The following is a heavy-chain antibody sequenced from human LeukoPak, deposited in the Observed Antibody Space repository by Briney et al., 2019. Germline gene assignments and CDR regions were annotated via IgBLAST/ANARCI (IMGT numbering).Heavy chain of an antibody. V-gene: IGHV3-23*01. D-gene: IGHD1-26*01. Sequence: GGSLRLSCADSGFTFSSYTMSWVRQAPGKGLEWVSDISGSGGSKYYADSVKGRFTNSRDNSKNTLYMRMNSLRAEDTAVYYCAKVSCGELGSDAFDIWGQGTMVTVSS. CDR2: ISGSGGSK. CDR3: AKVSCGELGSDAFDI. CDR1: GFTFSSYT. J-gene: IGHJ3*02.